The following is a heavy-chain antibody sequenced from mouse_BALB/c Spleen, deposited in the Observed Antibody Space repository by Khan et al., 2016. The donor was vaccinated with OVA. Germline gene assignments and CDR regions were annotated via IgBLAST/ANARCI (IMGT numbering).Heavy chain of an antibody. D-gene: IGHD1-1*01. CDR1: GYTFTSNW. Sequence: DLVKPGASVKLSCKASGYTFTSNWINWIQQRPGQGIEWIGRIGPGSSNAYYNELFKGKATPHVDTSTNTAYIKLRSLASEDSAVYFCARENYYGRSCEAMDDWGQGTSVTVS. CDR3: ARENYYGRSCEAMDD. J-gene: IGHJ4*01. V-gene: IGHV1S41*01. CDR2: IGPGSSNA.